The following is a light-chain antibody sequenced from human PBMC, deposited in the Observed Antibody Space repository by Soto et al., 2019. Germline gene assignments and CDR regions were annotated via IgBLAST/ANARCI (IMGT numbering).Light chain of an antibody. CDR2: EVS. J-gene: IGLJ1*01. Sequence: CTGTSSDVGGYNFVSWYQQHPGKAPKLMIYEVSKRPSGVPDRFSGSKSDNTASLTVSGLQAEDEADYYCSSYAGSNNRYVFGTGTKVTVL. V-gene: IGLV2-8*01. CDR1: SSDVGGYNF. CDR3: SSYAGSNNRYV.